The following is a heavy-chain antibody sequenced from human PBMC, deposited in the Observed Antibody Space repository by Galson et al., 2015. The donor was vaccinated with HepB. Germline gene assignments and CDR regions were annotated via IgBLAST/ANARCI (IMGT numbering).Heavy chain of an antibody. Sequence: SLRLSCAASGFTFSSYAMSWVRQAPGKGLEWVSAISGSGGSTYYADSVEGRFTISRDNSKNTLYLQMNSLRAEDTAVYYCAKDRQWLVEGMDVWGQGTTVTVSS. CDR2: ISGSGGST. V-gene: IGHV3-23*01. J-gene: IGHJ6*02. CDR3: AKDRQWLVEGMDV. D-gene: IGHD6-19*01. CDR1: GFTFSSYA.